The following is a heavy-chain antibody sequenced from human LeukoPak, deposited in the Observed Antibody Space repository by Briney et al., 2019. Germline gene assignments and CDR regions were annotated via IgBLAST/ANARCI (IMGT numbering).Heavy chain of an antibody. Sequence: PSETLSLTCTASGGSISSSSYYWGWIRQPPGKGLEWIGNIYYSGSTYYNPSLKSRVTISVDTSKNQFSLKLSSVTAADTAVYYCARQYVAVAGLEQFFDYWGQGTLVTVSS. CDR1: GGSISSSSYY. V-gene: IGHV4-39*01. CDR3: ARQYVAVAGLEQFFDY. D-gene: IGHD6-19*01. CDR2: IYYSGST. J-gene: IGHJ4*02.